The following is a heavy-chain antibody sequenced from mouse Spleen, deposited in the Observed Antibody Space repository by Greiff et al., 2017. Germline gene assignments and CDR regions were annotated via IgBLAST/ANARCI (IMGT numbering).Heavy chain of an antibody. CDR2: IDPETGGT. CDR3: TREGDYYGSSYGSAY. J-gene: IGHJ3*01. V-gene: IGHV1-15*01. CDR1: GYTFTDYE. D-gene: IGHD1-1*01. Sequence: QLQQSGAELVRPGASVTLSCKASGYTFTDYEMHWVKQTPVHGLEWIGAIDPETGGTAYNQKFKGKAILTADKSSSTAYMELRSLTSEDSAVYYCTREGDYYGSSYGSAYWGQGTLVTVSA.